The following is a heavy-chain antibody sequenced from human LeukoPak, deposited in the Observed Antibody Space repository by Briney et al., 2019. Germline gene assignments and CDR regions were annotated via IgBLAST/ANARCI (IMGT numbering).Heavy chain of an antibody. CDR2: INHSGFT. CDR3: ARVPTVTFFDY. D-gene: IGHD4-17*01. V-gene: IGHV4-34*01. J-gene: IGHJ4*02. CDR1: GGSFSDYY. Sequence: SETLSLTCAVYGGSFSDYYWSWIRQPPGKGLEWIGEINHSGFTNYNPSLKSRVTISVDTSKNQFSLKLSSVTAADTAVYYCARVPTVTFFDYWGQGTLVTVSS.